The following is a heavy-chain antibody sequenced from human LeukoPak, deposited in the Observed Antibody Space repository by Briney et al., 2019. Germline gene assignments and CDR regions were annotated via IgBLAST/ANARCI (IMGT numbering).Heavy chain of an antibody. Sequence: GESLKIFCKGSGYSSSTYWIGWVRQMPGKGLEWMGVIYSGDSDTRHSPSFQGQVTISADKYISSAYLQWSSLKASDTAMYYCAKVVELATLTGDSYTYSYHMDVWGKGTAVTVSS. D-gene: IGHD5-24*01. J-gene: IGHJ6*03. CDR2: IYSGDSDT. CDR3: AKVVELATLTGDSYTYSYHMDV. V-gene: IGHV5-51*01. CDR1: GYSSSTYW.